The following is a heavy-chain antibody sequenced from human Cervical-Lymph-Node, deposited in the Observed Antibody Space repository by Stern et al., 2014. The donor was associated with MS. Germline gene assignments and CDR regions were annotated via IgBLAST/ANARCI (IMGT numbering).Heavy chain of an antibody. D-gene: IGHD3-22*01. Sequence: QVHLVASGGGVVKPGGSLRLSCAASGLTFSNYVLHWVRQAPGKGLEWVARISSDGSSTYYADSVQGRFTLSRDNHMNTLLLEMNSLRPEDTSVYFGAREGTHDSSGYHDVFAIWGQGTLVTVS. CDR3: AREGTHDSSGYHDVFAI. CDR1: GLTFSNYV. V-gene: IGHV3-30*03. J-gene: IGHJ3*02. CDR2: ISSDGSST.